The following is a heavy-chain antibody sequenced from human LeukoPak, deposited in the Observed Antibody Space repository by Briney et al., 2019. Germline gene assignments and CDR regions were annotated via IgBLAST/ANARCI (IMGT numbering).Heavy chain of an antibody. CDR3: ARVYYYDAFDI. CDR1: GDSISSYY. Sequence: SETLFLTCTGSGDSISSYYWSWIRQPAGKGLEWIGRIYTSGSTNYNPSLKSRVTMSVDTSKNQFSLTLSSVTAADTAVYYCARVYYYDAFDIWGQGTMVTVSS. CDR2: IYTSGST. V-gene: IGHV4-4*07. D-gene: IGHD3-10*01. J-gene: IGHJ3*02.